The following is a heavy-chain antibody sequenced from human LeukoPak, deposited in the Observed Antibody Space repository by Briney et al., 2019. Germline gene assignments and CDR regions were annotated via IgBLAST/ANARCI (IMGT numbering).Heavy chain of an antibody. D-gene: IGHD1-26*01. J-gene: IGHJ6*03. V-gene: IGHV1-8*02. CDR3: ARGWWELPPRGYYYMDV. Sequence: ASVKVSCKASGYTFTSYGISWVRQAPGQGLEWMGWMNPNSGNTAYAQKFQGRVTMTRNISISTAYMELSSLRSEDTAVYYCARGWWELPPRGYYYMDVWGKGTTVTISS. CDR1: GYTFTSYG. CDR2: MNPNSGNT.